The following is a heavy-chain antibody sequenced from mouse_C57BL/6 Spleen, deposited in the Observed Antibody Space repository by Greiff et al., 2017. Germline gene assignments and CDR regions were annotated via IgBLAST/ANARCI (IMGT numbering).Heavy chain of an antibody. J-gene: IGHJ2*01. CDR3: ASSGLLDY. CDR2: IDPSDSYT. CDR1: GYTFTSYW. Sequence: QVQLKQSGAELVKPGASVKLSCKASGYTFTSYWMQWVKQRPGQGLEWIGEIDPSDSYTNYNQKFKGKATLTVDTSSSTAYMQLSSLTSEDSAVYYCASSGLLDYWGQGTTLTVSS. V-gene: IGHV1-50*01. D-gene: IGHD3-2*02.